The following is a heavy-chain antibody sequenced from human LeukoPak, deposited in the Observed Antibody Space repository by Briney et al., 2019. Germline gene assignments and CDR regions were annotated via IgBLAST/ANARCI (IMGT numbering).Heavy chain of an antibody. J-gene: IGHJ6*02. V-gene: IGHV3-74*01. D-gene: IGHD3-9*01. CDR2: INGDGRNI. Sequence: GGSLRLSCVASGFTFSSYWMHWVRHDPRKGLVWVPRINGDGRNINYADSVRGRFTISRDNAKNTLFLQMNTLRVEDTAVYYCIRDLMDYDVSTGLHHYYMDVWGQGTTVTVSS. CDR1: GFTFSSYW. CDR3: IRDLMDYDVSTGLHHYYMDV.